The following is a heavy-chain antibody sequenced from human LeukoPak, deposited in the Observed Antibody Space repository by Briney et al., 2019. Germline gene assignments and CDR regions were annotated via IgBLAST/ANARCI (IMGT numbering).Heavy chain of an antibody. CDR1: GYTFISFG. Sequence: ASVKVSCKASGYTFISFGFSWVRQAPGQGLEWMGWISGYNASTKYAQNLQGRVTMTTDISTSTAYMELRSLRSDDTAVYYCMRDCSIPCSIFSDYWGQGTLVSDSS. CDR2: ISGYNAST. J-gene: IGHJ4*02. V-gene: IGHV1-18*01. CDR3: MRDCSIPCSIFSDY. D-gene: IGHD2-2*01.